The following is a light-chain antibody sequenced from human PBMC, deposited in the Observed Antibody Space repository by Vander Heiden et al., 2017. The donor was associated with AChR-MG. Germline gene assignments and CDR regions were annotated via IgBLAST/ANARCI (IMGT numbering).Light chain of an antibody. CDR3: QQYYSTLT. CDR1: QIVLYSSNNQIY. J-gene: IGKJ3*01. CDR2: WAS. V-gene: IGKV4-1*01. Sequence: DIVMTQSPDCLAVSRGERATINCKCSQIVLYSSNNQIYLALYQQKPGQLPKLLIYWASTRESGVPDRFSGSGSWTDFTLTISILQAEDVAVYFFQQYYSTLTFGPGTKVDIQ.